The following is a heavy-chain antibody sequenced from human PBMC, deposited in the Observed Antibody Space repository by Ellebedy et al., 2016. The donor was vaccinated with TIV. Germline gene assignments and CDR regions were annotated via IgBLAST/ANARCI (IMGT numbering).Heavy chain of an antibody. V-gene: IGHV3-13*01. CDR1: GFTFSRYD. Sequence: PGGSLRLSCAASGFTFSRYDMHWVRQPPGKGLEWVSGVDTAGDTYYAASVRGRFTISRDNAKDSLFLQMDSLRVGDTALYYCARLGRTVQSFDIWGQGTTVVVAS. J-gene: IGHJ3*02. CDR2: VDTAGDT. CDR3: ARLGRTVQSFDI. D-gene: IGHD1-1*01.